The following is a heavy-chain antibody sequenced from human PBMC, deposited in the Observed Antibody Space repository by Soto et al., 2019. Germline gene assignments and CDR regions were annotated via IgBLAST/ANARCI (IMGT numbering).Heavy chain of an antibody. J-gene: IGHJ6*02. Sequence: SVKVSCKASGYTCPSYDINCVLQSTLRWLDGMGCMNPNSGNTGYAQKFQGRVTMTRDTSISTAYMELNSLRSEDTAVYYCARGRRYCTTTSCYPPALFPYGMDVWGQGTTVTVSS. CDR1: GYTCPSYD. CDR3: ARGRRYCTTTSCYPPALFPYGMDV. V-gene: IGHV1-8*01. CDR2: MNPNSGNT. D-gene: IGHD2-2*01.